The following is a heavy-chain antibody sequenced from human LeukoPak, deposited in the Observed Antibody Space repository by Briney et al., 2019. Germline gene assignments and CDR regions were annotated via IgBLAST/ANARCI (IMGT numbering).Heavy chain of an antibody. J-gene: IGHJ5*02. V-gene: IGHV4-59*01. Sequence: PAETLALTGSGSGGSISGYYWRWIRQPPVKGLEWMGDISSSGSTNFNPSLKSRVTISVDTSKNQFSLKPSSVTAADPAVYYWARDGTAGTNLNWFDTWGQGTLVTVSS. CDR3: ARDGTAGTNLNWFDT. CDR2: ISSSGST. D-gene: IGHD1-1*01. CDR1: GGSISGYY.